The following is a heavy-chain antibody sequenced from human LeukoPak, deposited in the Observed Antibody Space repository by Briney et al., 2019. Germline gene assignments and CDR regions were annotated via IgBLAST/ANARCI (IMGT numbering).Heavy chain of an antibody. CDR2: VSTYNGNT. D-gene: IGHD1-26*01. CDR1: GYTFTSYG. Sequence: ASVKVSCKASGYTFTSYGISWVRQAPGQGLEWMGWVSTYNGNTKYAQNLQGRVTTTTDTSTSTAYMELRSLRSDDTAMYYCARQSTGSYYSPIDYWGQXTLXTVSS. V-gene: IGHV1-18*01. CDR3: ARQSTGSYYSPIDY. J-gene: IGHJ4*02.